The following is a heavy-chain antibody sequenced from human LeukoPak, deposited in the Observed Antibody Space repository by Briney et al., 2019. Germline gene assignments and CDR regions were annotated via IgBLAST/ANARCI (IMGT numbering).Heavy chain of an antibody. CDR3: ARAPSNYYDSSGYRFDY. CDR1: GGSISSYY. Sequence: SETLSLTCTVSGGSISSYYWSWIRQPPGKGLEWIGYIYYSGSTNYNPSLRSRVTISVDTSKNQFSLKLSSVTAADTAVYYCARAPSNYYDSSGYRFDYWGQGTLVTVSS. CDR2: IYYSGST. D-gene: IGHD3-22*01. J-gene: IGHJ4*02. V-gene: IGHV4-59*01.